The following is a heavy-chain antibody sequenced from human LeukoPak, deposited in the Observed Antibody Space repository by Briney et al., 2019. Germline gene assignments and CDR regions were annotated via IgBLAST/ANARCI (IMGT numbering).Heavy chain of an antibody. CDR2: IYYSGST. Sequence: SETLSLTCTVSGGSISSSSYYWGWIRQPPGKGLEWIGSIYYSGSTYYNPSLKSRVTISVDTSKNQFSLKLSSVTAADTAVYYCARHDYYYDSSGYYSASAFDIWGQGTMVTVSS. V-gene: IGHV4-39*01. CDR1: GGSISSSSYY. J-gene: IGHJ3*02. D-gene: IGHD3-22*01. CDR3: ARHDYYYDSSGYYSASAFDI.